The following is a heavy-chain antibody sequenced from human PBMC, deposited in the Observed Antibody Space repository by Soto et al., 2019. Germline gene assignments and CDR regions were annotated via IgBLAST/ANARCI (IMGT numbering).Heavy chain of an antibody. CDR1: GGSISSYY. Sequence: SETLSLTCTVSGGSISSYYWSWIRQPPGKGLEWIGYIYYSGSTNYNPSLKSRVTISVDTSKNQFSLKLSSVTAADTAVYYCARGGRIQLWFPHFDYWGQGTLVTVSS. J-gene: IGHJ4*02. V-gene: IGHV4-59*12. CDR3: ARGGRIQLWFPHFDY. CDR2: IYYSGST. D-gene: IGHD5-18*01.